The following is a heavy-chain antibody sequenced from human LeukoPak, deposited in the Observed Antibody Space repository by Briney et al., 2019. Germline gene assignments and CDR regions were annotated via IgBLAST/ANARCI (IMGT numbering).Heavy chain of an antibody. CDR3: AKGLYYYGSGVVDY. D-gene: IGHD3-10*01. V-gene: IGHV3-30*18. CDR1: GFSFNNYA. Sequence: GGSLRLSCAASGFSFNNYAMYWVRQAPGKGLEWVALISYDGGDKYYAESMKGRITISRDNAENTLYLQMNSLRAEDTALYYCAKGLYYYGSGVVDYWGQGTLVTVSS. CDR2: ISYDGGDK. J-gene: IGHJ4*02.